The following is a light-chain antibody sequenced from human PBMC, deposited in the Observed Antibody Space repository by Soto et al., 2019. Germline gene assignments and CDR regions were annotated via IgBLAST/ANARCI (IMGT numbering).Light chain of an antibody. CDR2: EVT. CDR1: SSDVGGYNY. J-gene: IGLJ1*01. V-gene: IGLV2-14*01. CDR3: CSYAGSYSYA. Sequence: QSALTQPASVSGSLGQSITISCTGTSSDVGGYNYVSWYQQHPGQAPKLLIHEVTNRPSGISDRFSGSKSANTASLTISGLRAEDEAHYYCCSYAGSYSYAFATGTKLTVL.